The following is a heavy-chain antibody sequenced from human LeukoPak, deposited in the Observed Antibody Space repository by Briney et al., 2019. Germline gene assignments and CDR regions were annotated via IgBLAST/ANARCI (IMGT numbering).Heavy chain of an antibody. Sequence: GESLKISCKASGYRFTSYWIYWVRQLPGKGRECMRIINPGDSEIRYSPSFQGQVTISVDKSISTAYLQWSGLKASDTAIYYCARRLGATQPYFDFWGQGALVTVSS. J-gene: IGHJ4*02. CDR2: INPGDSEI. CDR3: ARRLGATQPYFDF. V-gene: IGHV5-51*01. D-gene: IGHD1-26*01. CDR1: GYRFTSYW.